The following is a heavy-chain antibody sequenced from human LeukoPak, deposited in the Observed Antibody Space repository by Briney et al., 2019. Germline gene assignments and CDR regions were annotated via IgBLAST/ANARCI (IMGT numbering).Heavy chain of an antibody. CDR1: GGSFSGYY. J-gene: IGHJ6*03. CDR3: ARVGYSYVINDWSRTGLGAYPTKYYYHMDV. D-gene: IGHD5-18*01. Sequence: SETLSLTCAVYGGSFSGYYWSWIRQPPGKGLEWIGEINHSGSNNYNPSLKSRVTISGDTSKNQFSLKLSSVTAADTAVYFCARVGYSYVINDWSRTGLGAYPTKYYYHMDVWGKGTTVTVSS. V-gene: IGHV4-34*01. CDR2: INHSGSN.